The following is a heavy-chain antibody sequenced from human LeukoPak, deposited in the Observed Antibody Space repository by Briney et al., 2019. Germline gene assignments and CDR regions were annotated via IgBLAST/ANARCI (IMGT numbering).Heavy chain of an antibody. CDR1: GDSVSSNSAT. V-gene: IGHV6-1*01. J-gene: IGHJ4*02. Sequence: SQTLSLTCAISGDSVSSNSATWDWIRQSPSRGLEWLGRTYYTSKWYNDYAVSVKSRITINPDTSKNQFSLQLNSVTPEDTALYYCARDINPWSGYSGFDYWGQGTLVTVSS. CDR2: TYYTSKWYN. D-gene: IGHD3-3*01. CDR3: ARDINPWSGYSGFDY.